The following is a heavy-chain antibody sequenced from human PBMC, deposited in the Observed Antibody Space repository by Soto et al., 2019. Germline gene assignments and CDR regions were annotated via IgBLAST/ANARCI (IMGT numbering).Heavy chain of an antibody. J-gene: IGHJ6*02. D-gene: IGHD3-3*02. CDR2: IIPIFGTA. CDR3: ARDRDIGIFGVDRYYGMDV. V-gene: IGHV1-69*01. CDR1: GGTFRSYA. Sequence: QVQLVQSGAEVKKPGSSVKVSCKASGGTFRSYAISWVQQAPGHGLAWLGGIIPIFGTANYGQKFQGRVTITADDATSPAHMEVSRLRSEYTAVYYCARDRDIGIFGVDRYYGMDVWGRGTTVTVS.